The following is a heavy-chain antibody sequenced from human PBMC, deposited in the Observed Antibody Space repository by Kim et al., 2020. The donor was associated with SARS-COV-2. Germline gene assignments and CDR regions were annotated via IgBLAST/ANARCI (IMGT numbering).Heavy chain of an antibody. D-gene: IGHD1-26*01. CDR2: ISHTANTI. CDR1: GFTFSDYY. Sequence: GGSLRLSCAASGFTFSDYYIGWVRQAPGKGLKWISYISHTANTIYYADSLRGRFTISRDSAKNSLYLQMNSLRAEDTAVYYCARAVGAGEGFDYWGQGTLVTVSS. CDR3: ARAVGAGEGFDY. J-gene: IGHJ4*02. V-gene: IGHV3-11*04.